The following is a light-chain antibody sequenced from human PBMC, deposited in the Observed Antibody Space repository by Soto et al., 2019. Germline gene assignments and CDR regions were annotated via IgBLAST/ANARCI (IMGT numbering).Light chain of an antibody. J-gene: IGKJ4*01. V-gene: IGKV1-5*03. CDR3: QQYKSFSIT. CDR1: QSISSW. Sequence: DIQMTQSPSTLSASVGDRVTITCRASQSISSWLAWYQQKPGKAPKLLIYKASSLESGVPSRFSGSGSGTEFTLTISSLQPDDFAIYYCQQYKSFSITFGGGTKVEIK. CDR2: KAS.